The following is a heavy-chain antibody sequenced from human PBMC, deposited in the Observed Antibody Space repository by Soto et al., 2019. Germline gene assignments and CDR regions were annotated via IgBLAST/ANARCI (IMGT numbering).Heavy chain of an antibody. J-gene: IGHJ6*02. CDR2: IIPISGTA. D-gene: IGHD2-2*01. CDR1: GGTFSSYA. V-gene: IGHV1-69*18. Sequence: QVQLVQSGAEVKKPGSSVKVSCKASGGTFSSYAISWVRQAPGQGLEWMGRIIPISGTANYVQKFQGRVTITADESTSTAYMELCSLRSEDTAVYYCARSQGSSTSLEIYYYCYYGMDVWGQGTTVTVSS. CDR3: ARSQGSSTSLEIYYYCYYGMDV.